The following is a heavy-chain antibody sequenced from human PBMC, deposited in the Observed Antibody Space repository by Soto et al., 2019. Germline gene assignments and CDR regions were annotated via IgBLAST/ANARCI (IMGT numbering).Heavy chain of an antibody. CDR1: GYNCTTYA. D-gene: IGHD3-10*01. J-gene: IGHJ5*01. CDR2: INAGNGYT. CDR3: TRGVGYDDSGSLNWPDS. Sequence: ASVKVSGKASGYNCTTYAMHWERQAPGQRLEWMGWINAGNGYTKYSQKFQGRVTITRDTSASTAYMELSSLRSEDTAVYYCTRGVGYDDSGSLNWPDSWGQGTLVTVSS. V-gene: IGHV1-3*01.